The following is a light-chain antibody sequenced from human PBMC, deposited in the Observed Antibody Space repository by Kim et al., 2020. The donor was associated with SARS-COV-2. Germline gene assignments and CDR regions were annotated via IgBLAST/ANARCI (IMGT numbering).Light chain of an antibody. CDR1: QVISGY. J-gene: IGKJ1*01. CDR2: AAY. V-gene: IGKV1-9*01. Sequence: GDRVTITCRASQVISGYLVWYQQKPGEAPKLLIDAAYTLQSGVPSRFSGSGSGTEFSLTISSLQPEDFATYYCQQFRSYPRTFGQGTKVDIK. CDR3: QQFRSYPRT.